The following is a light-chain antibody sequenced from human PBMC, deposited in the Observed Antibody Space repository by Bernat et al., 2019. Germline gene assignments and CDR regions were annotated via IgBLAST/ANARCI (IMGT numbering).Light chain of an antibody. J-gene: IGKJ4*01. V-gene: IGKV1-5*03. CDR1: QSIDDW. CDR2: KAS. CDR3: QQYFTYPLS. Sequence: DIHMTQSPSTLSASVGDRVNITCRASQSIDDWLAWYQQKPGKAPRLLIYKASNLQSGVPSTFRGSASGTEFTLTISSLQPDDLATYYCQQYFTYPLSFGGVTKVEIK.